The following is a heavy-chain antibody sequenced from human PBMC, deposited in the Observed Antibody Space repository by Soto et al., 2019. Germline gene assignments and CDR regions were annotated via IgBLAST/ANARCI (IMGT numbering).Heavy chain of an antibody. CDR3: ARQPGAAAGKTHYYYYGMDV. CDR1: GGSISSSNW. V-gene: IGHV4-4*02. Sequence: SETLSPTCAVLGGSISSSNWWSWVRQPPGKGREWIGEIYHSGSTNYNPSLKSRVTISVDKSKNQFSLKLSSVTAADTAVYYCARQPGAAAGKTHYYYYGMDVWGQGTTVTVSS. CDR2: IYHSGST. J-gene: IGHJ6*02. D-gene: IGHD6-13*01.